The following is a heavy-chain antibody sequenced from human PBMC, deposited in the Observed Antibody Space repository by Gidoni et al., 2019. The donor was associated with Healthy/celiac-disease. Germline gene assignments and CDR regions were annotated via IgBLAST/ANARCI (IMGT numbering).Heavy chain of an antibody. Sequence: QVQLVESGGGVVQPGRSLRLSCAASGFTFSRYGMHWVRQAPGKGLEWVAVIWYDGSNKYYADSVKGRFTISRDNSKNTLYLQMNSLRAEDTAVYYCARDAGICTNDVCYTGNSAFDIWGQGTMVTVSS. CDR1: GFTFSRYG. J-gene: IGHJ3*02. V-gene: IGHV3-33*01. D-gene: IGHD2-8*01. CDR2: IWYDGSNK. CDR3: ARDAGICTNDVCYTGNSAFDI.